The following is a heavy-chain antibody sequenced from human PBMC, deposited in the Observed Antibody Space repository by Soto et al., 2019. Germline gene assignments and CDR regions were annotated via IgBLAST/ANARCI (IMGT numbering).Heavy chain of an antibody. CDR1: GFTFSNYG. D-gene: IGHD6-19*01. Sequence: QVQLVESGGGVVQPGRSLRLSCVVSGFTFSNYGMHWVRQAPGKGLEWVAVISYDGSNKHYADAVKGRFTISRDNPQNTRYLQRNSLRAEDTAVYYCAKDEGGAGILSSCCYGMDVWGQGTTVTVSS. CDR3: AKDEGGAGILSSCCYGMDV. V-gene: IGHV3-30*18. CDR2: ISYDGSNK. J-gene: IGHJ6*02.